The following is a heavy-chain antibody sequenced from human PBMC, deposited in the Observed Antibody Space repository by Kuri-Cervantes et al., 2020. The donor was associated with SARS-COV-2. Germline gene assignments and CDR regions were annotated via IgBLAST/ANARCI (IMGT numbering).Heavy chain of an antibody. CDR2: TRYDGNNQ. CDR1: GFTFKTYG. J-gene: IGHJ4*02. D-gene: IGHD5-24*01. V-gene: IGHV3-30*02. CDR3: AKEAVRGDGFFDY. Sequence: GESLKISCAASGFTFKTYGMHWVRQAPGKGLEWVAFTRYDGNNQYYGDSVKGRFSISRDNSKNTLYLQMNSLRAEDTAVYYCAKEAVRGDGFFDYWGQGTLVSVSS.